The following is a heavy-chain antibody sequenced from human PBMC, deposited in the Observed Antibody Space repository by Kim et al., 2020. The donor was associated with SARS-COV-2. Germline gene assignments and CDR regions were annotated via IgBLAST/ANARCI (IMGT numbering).Heavy chain of an antibody. CDR2: IYYSGST. Sequence: SETLSLTCIVSGGSISSSNYYWGWIRQPPGKGLEWIGTIYYSGSTYYNPSLKSRVTISVDTSKNQFSLKLKSVTAADTAVYSCARLLPPKYSGYDNFDYWGQGNLVTVSS. V-gene: IGHV4-39*01. J-gene: IGHJ4*02. D-gene: IGHD5-12*01. CDR1: GGSISSSNYY. CDR3: ARLLPPKYSGYDNFDY.